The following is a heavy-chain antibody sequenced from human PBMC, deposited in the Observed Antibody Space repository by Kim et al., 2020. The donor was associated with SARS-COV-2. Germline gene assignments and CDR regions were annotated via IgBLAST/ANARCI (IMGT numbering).Heavy chain of an antibody. CDR3: AGGGRGGSYVFDY. V-gene: IGHV1-69*04. J-gene: IGHJ4*02. Sequence: YAQKFQGRVTITADKSTSTAYMELSSLRSEDTAVYYCAGGGRGGSYVFDYWGQGTLVTVSS. D-gene: IGHD1-26*01.